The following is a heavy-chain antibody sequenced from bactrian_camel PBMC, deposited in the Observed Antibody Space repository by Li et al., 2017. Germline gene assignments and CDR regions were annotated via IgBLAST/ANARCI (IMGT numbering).Heavy chain of an antibody. D-gene: IGHD2*01. J-gene: IGHJ4*01. CDR1: GDIFSRLY. CDR2: VDTAGLT. Sequence: QVQLVESGGGSVQSGGSLKLACVASGDIFSRLYMAWFRQAPGKEREGVAAVDTAGLTTYTYAVQGRFTISRDNAKNTLYLQMNNLKPEDTGTYRCAADVRGGSNVCGKPDTWGQGTQVTVS. V-gene: IGHV3S53*01. CDR3: AADVRGGSNVCGKPDT.